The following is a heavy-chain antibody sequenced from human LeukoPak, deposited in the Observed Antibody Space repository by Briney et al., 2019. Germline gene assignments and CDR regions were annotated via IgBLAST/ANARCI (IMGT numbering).Heavy chain of an antibody. CDR2: ISSSSSYI. J-gene: IGHJ6*02. V-gene: IGHV3-21*01. CDR1: GFTFSSYS. CDR3: ARNAYYYYGMDV. Sequence: GGSLRLSCAASGFTFSSYSMNWVRQAPGKGVEGGSSISSSSSYIYYAASVKGRFTISRDNAKNSLYLQMNSLRAEDTAVYYCARNAYYYYGMDVWGQGTTVTVSS.